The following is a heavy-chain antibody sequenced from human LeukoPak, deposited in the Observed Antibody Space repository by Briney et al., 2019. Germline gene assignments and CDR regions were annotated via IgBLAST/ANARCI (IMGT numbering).Heavy chain of an antibody. CDR2: IKQDGSEK. Sequence: GGSLRLSCAASGFTFSSYWMSWVRQAPGKGLEWVANIKQDGSEKYYVDSVKGRFTISRDNAKNSLCLQMNSLRAEDTAVYYCARDLVGATVDFDYWGQGTLVTVSS. CDR3: ARDLVGATVDFDY. J-gene: IGHJ4*02. V-gene: IGHV3-7*01. D-gene: IGHD1-26*01. CDR1: GFTFSSYW.